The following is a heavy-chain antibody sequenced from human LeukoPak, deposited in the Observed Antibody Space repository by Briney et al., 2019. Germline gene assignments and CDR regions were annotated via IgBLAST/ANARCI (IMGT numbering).Heavy chain of an antibody. Sequence: AGGSLRLSCAASGFTFSSYAMSWVRQAPGKGLEWVSAISGSGGSTYYADSVKGRFTISRDNSKNALYLQMNSLRAEDTAVYYCAKVHYTAGYYFDYWGQGTLVTVSS. D-gene: IGHD5-18*01. V-gene: IGHV3-23*01. CDR2: ISGSGGST. CDR3: AKVHYTAGYYFDY. J-gene: IGHJ4*02. CDR1: GFTFSSYA.